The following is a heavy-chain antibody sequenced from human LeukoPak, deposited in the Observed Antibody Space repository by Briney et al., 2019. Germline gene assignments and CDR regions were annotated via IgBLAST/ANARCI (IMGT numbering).Heavy chain of an antibody. CDR3: AREGGYYGSATGWFDP. CDR2: IYTSGST. Sequence: SETLSLTCTVSGGSISSYYWSWIRQPAGKGLEWIGRIYTSGSTNYNPSLKSRVTMSVDTSKNQFSLKLSSVTAADTAVYYCAREGGYYGSATGWFDPWGQGTLVTVSS. CDR1: GGSISSYY. D-gene: IGHD3-10*01. V-gene: IGHV4-4*07. J-gene: IGHJ5*02.